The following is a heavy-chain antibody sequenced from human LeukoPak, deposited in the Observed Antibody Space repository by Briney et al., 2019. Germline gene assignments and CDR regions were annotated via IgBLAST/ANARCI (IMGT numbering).Heavy chain of an antibody. Sequence: GGSLRLSCAVSGFTVSSNYMSWVRQAPGKGLEWVAVIWYDGSNKYYADSVKGRFTISRDNSKNTLYLQMDSLRAEDTAVYYCAKGTHHYYDSSGYSGPFDYWGQGTLVTVSS. CDR3: AKGTHHYYDSSGYSGPFDY. V-gene: IGHV3-33*06. D-gene: IGHD3-22*01. CDR2: IWYDGSNK. J-gene: IGHJ4*02. CDR1: GFTVSSNY.